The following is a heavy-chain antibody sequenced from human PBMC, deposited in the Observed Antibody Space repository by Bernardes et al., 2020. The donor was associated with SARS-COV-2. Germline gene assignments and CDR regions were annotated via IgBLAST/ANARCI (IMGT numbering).Heavy chain of an antibody. Sequence: LSLTCSVSGVSISSYYWGWVRQPPGKGLEWIGFLYDSGNTNYNPSLKNRVSISGDTSKNQFSLKLRSVTAADTAVYYCARVPNAFDPWGQGTLVTVSS. V-gene: IGHV4-59*01. CDR2: LYDSGNT. CDR1: GVSISSYY. CDR3: ARVPNAFDP. J-gene: IGHJ5*02.